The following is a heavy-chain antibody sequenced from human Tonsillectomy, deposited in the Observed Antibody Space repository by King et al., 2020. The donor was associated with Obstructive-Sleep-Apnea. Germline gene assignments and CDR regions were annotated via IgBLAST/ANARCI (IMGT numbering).Heavy chain of an antibody. Sequence: VQLQQWGEGLLKPSETLALTGAVYGGSFSGYYWSWIRQPPGKGLEWIGEINHSGSTNYNPSLKSRVTISVDTSKNQFSLRLTSVTAADTAIYYCARSSWDVWGQGTTVIVS. CDR2: INHSGST. J-gene: IGHJ6*02. CDR1: GGSFSGYY. V-gene: IGHV4-34*01. CDR3: ARSSWDV.